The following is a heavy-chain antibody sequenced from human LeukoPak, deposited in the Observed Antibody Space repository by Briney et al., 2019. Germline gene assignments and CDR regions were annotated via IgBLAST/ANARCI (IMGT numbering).Heavy chain of an antibody. CDR2: IKQDGSEK. J-gene: IGHJ4*02. CDR3: ARYLGTALYY. D-gene: IGHD6-25*01. V-gene: IGHV3-7*01. CDR1: GFTFSDYY. Sequence: GGSLRLSCAASGFTFSDYYMTWVRQAPGKGLEWLANIKQDGSEKYYVDSVKGRFTISRDNAKNSLYLQMNSLRAEDTAVYYCARYLGTALYYWGQGTLVTVSS.